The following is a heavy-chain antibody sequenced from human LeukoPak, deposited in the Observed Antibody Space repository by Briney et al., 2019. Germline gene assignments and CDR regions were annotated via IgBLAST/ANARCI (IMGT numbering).Heavy chain of an antibody. CDR3: AKVFGVIIINDAFDI. V-gene: IGHV3-21*04. J-gene: IGHJ3*02. CDR2: ISSSSSYI. Sequence: GGSLRLSCAASGFTFSSYSMNWVRQAPGKGLEWVSSISSSSSYIYYADSVKGRFTISRDNAKNSLYLQMNSLRAEDTAVYYCAKVFGVIIINDAFDIWGQGTMVTVSS. D-gene: IGHD3-3*01. CDR1: GFTFSSYS.